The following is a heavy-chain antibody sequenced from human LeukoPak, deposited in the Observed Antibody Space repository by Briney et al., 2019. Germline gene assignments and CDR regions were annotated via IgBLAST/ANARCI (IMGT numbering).Heavy chain of an antibody. D-gene: IGHD3-10*01. CDR3: ARNLVPYFGELDP. CDR1: GGSFSGYY. Sequence: SETLSLTCAVYGGSFSGYYWSWIRQSPVKGLEWIGYIHHTGTTYYNPSLRSRVSISVFTSNNQFSLTLISVTAADTAVYYCARNLVPYFGELDPWGRGTLVTVSS. V-gene: IGHV4-34*09. J-gene: IGHJ5*02. CDR2: IHHTGTT.